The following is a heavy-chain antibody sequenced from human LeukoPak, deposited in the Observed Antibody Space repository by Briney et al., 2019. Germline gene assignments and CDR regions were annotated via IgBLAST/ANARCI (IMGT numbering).Heavy chain of an antibody. V-gene: IGHV3-74*01. J-gene: IGHJ4*02. CDR1: GFTFSSYW. CDR2: INGDGSTT. D-gene: IGHD3-22*01. CDR3: ARSHYESGAYFFDC. Sequence: GGSLRLSCAASGFTFSSYWMHWVRRAPGKGPVWVSRINGDGSTTTYADSVKGRFTISRDNARNTLYLQLNSLGAEDTAVYYCARSHYESGAYFFDCWGQGTLVTVSS.